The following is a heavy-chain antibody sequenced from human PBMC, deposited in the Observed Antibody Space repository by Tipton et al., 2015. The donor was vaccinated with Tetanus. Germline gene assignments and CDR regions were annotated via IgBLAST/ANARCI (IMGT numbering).Heavy chain of an antibody. Sequence: QSGAEVKKPGASVNISCKASGYTFTSHYVHWVRQAPGQGLEWMGMINPSGGYTRSAQTLQGRVKVTRDTSTTTVYMELSSLRPGDTAVYYCAREAVRWLQPTGIFDIWGQGTVITVSS. CDR2: INPSGGYT. CDR1: GYTFTSHY. J-gene: IGHJ3*02. CDR3: AREAVRWLQPTGIFDI. V-gene: IGHV1-46*04. D-gene: IGHD5-24*01.